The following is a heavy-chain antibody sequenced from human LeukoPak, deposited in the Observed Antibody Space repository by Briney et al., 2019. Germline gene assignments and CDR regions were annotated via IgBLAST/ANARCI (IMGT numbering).Heavy chain of an antibody. J-gene: IGHJ3*02. V-gene: IGHV3-30-3*01. D-gene: IGHD3-22*01. CDR1: GFTFSSYA. Sequence: GGSLRLSCAASGFTFSSYAMHWVRQAPGKGLEWVAVISYDGSNKYYADSVKGRFIISRGDSKNTLYLQMNSLRAEDTAVYYCARVLITMIVVVSGDAFDIWGQGTMVTVSS. CDR3: ARVLITMIVVVSGDAFDI. CDR2: ISYDGSNK.